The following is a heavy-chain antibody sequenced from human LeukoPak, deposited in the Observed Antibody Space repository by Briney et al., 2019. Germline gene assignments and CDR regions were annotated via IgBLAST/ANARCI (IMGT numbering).Heavy chain of an antibody. J-gene: IGHJ3*02. Sequence: GGSLRLSCAASGFTVSSNYMSWVRQAPGKGLEWVSVIYSGGSTYYADSVKGRFTISRDNSKNTLYLQMNSLRAEDTAVYYCAKSWSILLWFGESENDAFDIWGQGTMVTVSS. CDR2: IYSGGST. CDR3: AKSWSILLWFGESENDAFDI. V-gene: IGHV3-66*01. D-gene: IGHD3-10*01. CDR1: GFTVSSNY.